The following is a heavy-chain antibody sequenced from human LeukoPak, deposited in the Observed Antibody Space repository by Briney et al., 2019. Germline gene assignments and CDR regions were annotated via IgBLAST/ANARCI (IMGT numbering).Heavy chain of an antibody. CDR3: ARSDWFDP. CDR1: GFIFRNAW. CDR2: IKGDGSIT. J-gene: IGHJ5*02. Sequence: GGSLRLSCAVSGFIFRNAWMHWVRRAPGKGLVWVSRIKGDGSITVYADSVKGRFTISRDNAKNTLYPQMNSLRVEDTAVYYCARSDWFDPWGQGTLVTVSS. V-gene: IGHV3-74*01. D-gene: IGHD3-3*01.